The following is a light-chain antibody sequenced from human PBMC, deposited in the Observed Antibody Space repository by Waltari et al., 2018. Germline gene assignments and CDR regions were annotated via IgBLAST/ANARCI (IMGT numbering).Light chain of an antibody. Sequence: IQMTQSPSTLSASVGDRVTITGRASQSISSWLDWYQQKPGNAPKLLFSKASSLESGVPSRFSGSGSGTEFTLTISSLQPDDLATYYCQQYNSYSWTFGQGTKVEIK. CDR3: QQYNSYSWT. CDR2: KAS. J-gene: IGKJ1*01. CDR1: QSISSW. V-gene: IGKV1-5*03.